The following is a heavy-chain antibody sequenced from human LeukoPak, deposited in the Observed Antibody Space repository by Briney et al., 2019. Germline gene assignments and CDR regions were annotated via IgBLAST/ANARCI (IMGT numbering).Heavy chain of an antibody. Sequence: ASVKVSCKASGYTFTSYDINWVRQATRQGLEWMGWMNPDNGNTGCAQRFQDRVTMTRDTSISTVYMELSSLRSEDTAVYYCARAEKRLTTVTPYHFDFWGQGILVTVSS. V-gene: IGHV1-8*01. CDR2: MNPDNGNT. CDR3: ARAEKRLTTVTPYHFDF. CDR1: GYTFTSYD. J-gene: IGHJ4*02. D-gene: IGHD4-17*01.